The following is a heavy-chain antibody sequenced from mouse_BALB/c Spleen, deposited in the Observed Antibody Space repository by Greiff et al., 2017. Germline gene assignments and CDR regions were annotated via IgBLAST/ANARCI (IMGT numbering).Heavy chain of an antibody. CDR2: ISSGGSYT. CDR1: GFTFSSYA. CDR3: ARKGYGNYLDY. J-gene: IGHJ2*01. D-gene: IGHD2-10*02. Sequence: EVHLVESGGGLVKPGGSLKLSCAASGFTFSSYAMSWVRQSPEKRLEWVAEISSGGSYTYYPDTVTGRFTISRDNAKNTLYLEMSSLRSEDTAMYYCARKGYGNYLDYWGQGTTLTVSS. V-gene: IGHV5-9-4*01.